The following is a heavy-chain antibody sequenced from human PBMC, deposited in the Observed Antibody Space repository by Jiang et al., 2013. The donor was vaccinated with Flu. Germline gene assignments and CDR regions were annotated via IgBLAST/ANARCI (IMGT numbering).Heavy chain of an antibody. CDR1: GYTFTSYY. J-gene: IGHJ4*02. Sequence: VQLVESGAEVKKPGASVKVSCKASGYTFTSYYMHWVRQAPGQGLEWMGIINPSGGSTSYAQKFQGRVTMTRDTSTSTVYMELSSLRSEDTAVYYCARICGDDYGDYEDDYWGQGTLVTVSS. D-gene: IGHD4-17*01. V-gene: IGHV1-46*01. CDR3: ARICGDDYGDYEDDY. CDR2: INPSGGST.